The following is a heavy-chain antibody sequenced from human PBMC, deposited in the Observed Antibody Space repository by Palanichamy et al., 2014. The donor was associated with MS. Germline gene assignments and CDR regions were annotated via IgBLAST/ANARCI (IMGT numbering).Heavy chain of an antibody. CDR1: GFTFSDYY. CDR3: AGDRVGYCSGGSCYSDYYGMDV. V-gene: IGHV3-11*06. Sequence: QVQLVESGGGLVKPGGSLRLSCAASGFTFSDYYMSWIRQAPGKGLEWVSYISRSSSNTNYADSVKGRFTISRDNAKNSLYLQMNSLRAEDTALYYCAGDRVGYCSGGSCYSDYYGMDVWGQGTTVTVSS. J-gene: IGHJ6*02. D-gene: IGHD2-15*01. CDR2: ISRSSSNT.